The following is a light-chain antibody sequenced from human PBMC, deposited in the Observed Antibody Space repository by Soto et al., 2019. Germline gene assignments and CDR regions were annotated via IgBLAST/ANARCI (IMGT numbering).Light chain of an antibody. CDR3: SSYTSSSTLGVV. Sequence: QSVLTQPASVSGSLGQSITISCTGTSSDVGGYNYVSWYQQHPGKAPKLMIYDVSNRPSGVSNRFSGSKSGNTASLTISGLQAEDEADYYCSSYTSSSTLGVVFGGGTQLTVL. CDR1: SSDVGGYNY. V-gene: IGLV2-14*01. CDR2: DVS. J-gene: IGLJ2*01.